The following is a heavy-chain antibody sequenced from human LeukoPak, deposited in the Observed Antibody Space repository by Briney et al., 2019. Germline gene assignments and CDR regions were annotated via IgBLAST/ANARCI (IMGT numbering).Heavy chain of an antibody. J-gene: IGHJ4*02. D-gene: IGHD3-16*02. Sequence: SETLSLTCAVYGGSFSGYYWSWIRQPPGKGLEWIGEINHSGSTNYNPSLKSRVTISVDTSKNQFSLKLSSVTAADTAVYYCAGCRVWGSYHTLYYFDYWGQGTLVTVSS. CDR1: GGSFSGYY. V-gene: IGHV4-34*01. CDR3: AGCRVWGSYHTLYYFDY. CDR2: INHSGST.